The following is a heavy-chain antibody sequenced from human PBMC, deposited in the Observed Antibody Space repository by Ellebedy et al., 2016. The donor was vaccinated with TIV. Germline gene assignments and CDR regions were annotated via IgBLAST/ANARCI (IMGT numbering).Heavy chain of an antibody. CDR2: IIPIFGTA. CDR3: AVLWCGELLYWFDP. CDR1: GGTFSSYA. V-gene: IGHV1-69*13. Sequence: ASVKVSCKASGGTFSSYAISWVRQAPGQGLEWMGGIIPIFGTANYAQKFQGRVTITADESTSTAYMELSSLRSEDTAVYYCAVLWCGELLYWFDPWGQGTLVTVSS. D-gene: IGHD3-10*01. J-gene: IGHJ5*02.